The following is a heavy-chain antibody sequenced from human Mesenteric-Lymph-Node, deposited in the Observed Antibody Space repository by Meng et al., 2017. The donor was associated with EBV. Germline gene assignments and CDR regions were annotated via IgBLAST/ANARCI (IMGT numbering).Heavy chain of an antibody. CDR3: ARDSGSYRVDS. J-gene: IGHJ4*02. Sequence: QASDQSVFNPSCALYLTCTVSAGSATSFSYCGKWIRQPPGRGLEWIATFSYTGNTYYNPSLQRRLTRAKDTTKNQFSLNLNSVAAADTAVYYCARDSGSYRVDSWGQGTLVTVSS. CDR1: AGSATSFSYC. V-gene: IGHV4-39*07. D-gene: IGHD1-26*01. CDR2: FSYTGNT.